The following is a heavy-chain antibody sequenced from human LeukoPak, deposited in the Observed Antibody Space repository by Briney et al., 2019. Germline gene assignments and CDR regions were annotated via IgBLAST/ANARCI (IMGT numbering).Heavy chain of an antibody. D-gene: IGHD1-20*01. V-gene: IGHV5-51*01. CDR2: IYPGDSDT. CDR3: ARLRRTVITGTGNALYYFDY. J-gene: IGHJ4*02. Sequence: GESLKISCKGSGYSFTSYWIGWVRQMPGKGLEWMGIIYPGDSDTRYSPSFQGPVTISADKSISTAYLQWSSLKASDTAMYYCARLRRTVITGTGNALYYFDYWGQGTLVTVSS. CDR1: GYSFTSYW.